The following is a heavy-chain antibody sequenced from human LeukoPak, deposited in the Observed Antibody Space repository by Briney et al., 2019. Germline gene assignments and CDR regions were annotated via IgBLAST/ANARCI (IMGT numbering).Heavy chain of an antibody. J-gene: IGHJ3*02. V-gene: IGHV1-18*01. CDR1: GYTFTSYG. CDR2: ISAYNGNT. D-gene: IGHD1-14*01. Sequence: ASVKVSCKASGYTFTSYGISWVRQAPGQGLEWMGWISAYNGNTNYAQKLQGRVTMTTDTSTSTAYMELRSLGSDDTAVYYCAREWGITGTTWAFDIWGQGTMVTVSS. CDR3: AREWGITGTTWAFDI.